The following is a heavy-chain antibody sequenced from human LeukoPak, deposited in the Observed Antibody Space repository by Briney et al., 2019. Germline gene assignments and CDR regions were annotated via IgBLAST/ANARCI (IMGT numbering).Heavy chain of an antibody. V-gene: IGHV3-15*01. CDR1: GFTFTNVW. Sequence: GGSLRLSCAASGFTFTNVWMSWVRQAPGKGLEWVGRIKSKIDGGTTDYAAPVKGRFTISRDDSKNTLYLQMNSLKTEDTAVYYCTTDHQTTVSPYYYYYYMDVWGKGTTVTVSS. J-gene: IGHJ6*03. D-gene: IGHD4-11*01. CDR2: IKSKIDGGTT. CDR3: TTDHQTTVSPYYYYYYMDV.